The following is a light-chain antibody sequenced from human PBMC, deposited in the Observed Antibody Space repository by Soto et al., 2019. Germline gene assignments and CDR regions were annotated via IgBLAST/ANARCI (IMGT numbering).Light chain of an antibody. CDR3: QQCHKWPLP. V-gene: IGKV3-15*01. J-gene: IGKJ2*01. CDR2: GAS. Sequence: EIVMTQSPATLSLSPGERAALSCRASQSINSEFAWYQQKPGQPPRLLLYGASTRATGVPARFTGSESGSEFTLTISGLQSEYFACYFCQQCHKWPLPFGQGNRLEI. CDR1: QSINSE.